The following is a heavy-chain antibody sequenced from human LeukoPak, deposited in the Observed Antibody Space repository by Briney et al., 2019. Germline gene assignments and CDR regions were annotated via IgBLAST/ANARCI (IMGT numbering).Heavy chain of an antibody. J-gene: IGHJ4*02. CDR2: IYTSGST. CDR3: ARAGGGDTAMVGY. V-gene: IGHV4-61*02. CDR1: GGSTSSGSYY. Sequence: PSETLSLTCTVSGGSTSSGSYYWSWIRQPAGKGLEWIGRIYTSGSTNYNPSLKSRVTISVDTSKNQFSLKLSSVTAADTAVYYCARAGGGDTAMVGYWGQGTLVTVSS. D-gene: IGHD5-18*01.